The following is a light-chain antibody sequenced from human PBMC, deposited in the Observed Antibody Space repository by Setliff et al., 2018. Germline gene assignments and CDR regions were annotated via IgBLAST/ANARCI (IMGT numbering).Light chain of an antibody. CDR1: NIGSKS. J-gene: IGLJ1*01. Sequence: SYELTQPPSVSVAPGKTARITCGGNNIGSKSVHWCQQKPGQAPVLVIYYDSDRPSGIPERFSGSNSGNTATLTISRVEAGDEADYYCQVWDSSSDRRVFGTGTKGTVL. V-gene: IGLV3-21*04. CDR3: QVWDSSSDRRV. CDR2: YDS.